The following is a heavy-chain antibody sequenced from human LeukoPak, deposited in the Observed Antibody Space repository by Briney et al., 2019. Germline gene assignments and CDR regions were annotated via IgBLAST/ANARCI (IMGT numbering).Heavy chain of an antibody. CDR3: ASRRPAAYYFDY. CDR2: ISGSGDST. D-gene: IGHD6-25*01. CDR1: GFTFSNYA. Sequence: GGSLRLSCAASGFTFSNYAMSWVRQAPGKGLGWVSGISGSGDSTYFADSVKGRFTISRDNSKNSLYLQMNSLRAEDTAVYYCASRRPAAYYFDYWGQGTLVTVSS. V-gene: IGHV3-23*01. J-gene: IGHJ4*02.